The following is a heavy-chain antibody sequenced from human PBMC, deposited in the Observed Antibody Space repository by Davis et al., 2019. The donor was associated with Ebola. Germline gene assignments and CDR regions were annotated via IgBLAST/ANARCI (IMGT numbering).Heavy chain of an antibody. CDR3: AKDMGGVIVVVPAAIRVYSSSSGFDY. CDR2: ISWNSGSI. D-gene: IGHD2-2*01. Sequence: SLKISCAASGFIFDDYAMHWVRQAPGKGLEWVSGISWNSGSIGYADSVKGRFTISRDNAKNSLYLQMNSLRAEDTALYYCAKDMGGVIVVVPAAIRVYSSSSGFDYWGQGTLVTVSS. V-gene: IGHV3-9*01. J-gene: IGHJ4*02. CDR1: GFIFDDYA.